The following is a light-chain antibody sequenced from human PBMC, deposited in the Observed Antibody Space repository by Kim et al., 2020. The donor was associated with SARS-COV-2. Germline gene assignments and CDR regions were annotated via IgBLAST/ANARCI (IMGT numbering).Light chain of an antibody. CDR2: RDS. Sequence: VALGQTARITCGGNNIGNKNVHWYQKKPGQAPVLVIYRDSNRPSGIPERFSGSNSGNTATLTISRAQAGDEADYYCQVWDSSTVVFGGGTQLTVL. V-gene: IGLV3-9*01. CDR3: QVWDSSTVV. J-gene: IGLJ2*01. CDR1: NIGNKN.